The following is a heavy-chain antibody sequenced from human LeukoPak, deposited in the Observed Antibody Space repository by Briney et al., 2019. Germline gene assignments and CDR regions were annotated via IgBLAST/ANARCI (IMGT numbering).Heavy chain of an antibody. Sequence: PGGSLRLSCAASGFTFSSYAMSWVRQAPGKGLEWVSAISGSGGSTYYADSVKGRFTISRDNSKNTLYLQMNSLRAEDTAVYYCATHCSSTSCYGGFDYWGQGTLVTVSS. D-gene: IGHD2-2*01. CDR1: GFTFSSYA. V-gene: IGHV3-23*01. CDR3: ATHCSSTSCYGGFDY. CDR2: ISGSGGST. J-gene: IGHJ4*02.